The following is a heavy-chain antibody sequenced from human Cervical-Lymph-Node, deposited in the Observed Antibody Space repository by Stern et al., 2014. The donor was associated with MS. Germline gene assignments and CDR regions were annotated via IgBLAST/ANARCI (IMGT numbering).Heavy chain of an antibody. CDR3: AREGEMATINVGGVDY. V-gene: IGHV3-33*01. J-gene: IGHJ4*02. CDR2: IWYDGSNK. Sequence: VQLVQSGGGVVQPGRSLRLSCAASGFTFSSYGMHWVRQAPGKGLEWVAVIWYDGSNKYYADSVKGRFTISRDNSKNTLYLQMNSLRAEDTAVYYCAREGEMATINVGGVDYWGQGTLVTVSS. CDR1: GFTFSSYG. D-gene: IGHD5-24*01.